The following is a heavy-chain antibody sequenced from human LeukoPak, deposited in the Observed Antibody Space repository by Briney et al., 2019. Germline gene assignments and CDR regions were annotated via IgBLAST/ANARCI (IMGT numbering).Heavy chain of an antibody. CDR2: ITTSIDII. CDR3: VRDHNYYFGY. J-gene: IGHJ4*02. CDR1: GFTLSSYN. Sequence: GGSLRLSCAASGFTLSSYNMNWVRQAPGKGLEWISYITTSIDIICYADSVKGRFTISRDNAKNSLYLQMDSLRDEDTAVYYCVRDHNYYFGYWGQGILVTVSA. V-gene: IGHV3-48*02.